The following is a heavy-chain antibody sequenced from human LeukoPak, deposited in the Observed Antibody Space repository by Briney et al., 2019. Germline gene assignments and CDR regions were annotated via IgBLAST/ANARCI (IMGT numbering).Heavy chain of an antibody. V-gene: IGHV3-21*01. CDR2: ISSSSSYI. J-gene: IGHJ4*02. D-gene: IGHD6-13*01. CDR1: GFTFSSYS. Sequence: GGSLRLSCAASGFTFSSYSMNWVRQAPGKGLEWVSSISSSSSYIYYADSVKGRFTISRDNAKNSLYLQMNSLRAEDTAVYYCARDLRIAAAGPYFDYWGQGTLVTVSP. CDR3: ARDLRIAAAGPYFDY.